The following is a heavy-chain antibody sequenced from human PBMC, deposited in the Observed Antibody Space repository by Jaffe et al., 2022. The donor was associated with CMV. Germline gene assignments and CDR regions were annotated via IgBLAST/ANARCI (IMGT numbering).Heavy chain of an antibody. CDR2: IKSKTDGGTT. CDR1: GFTFSNAW. J-gene: IGHJ4*02. V-gene: IGHV3-15*01. CDR3: TTDQAAQLLFYLDY. D-gene: IGHD2-2*01. Sequence: EVQLVESGGGLVKPGGSLRLSCAASGFTFSNAWMSWVRQAPGKGLEWVGRIKSKTDGGTTDYAAPVKGRFTISRDDSKNTLYLQMNSLKTEDTAVYYCTTDQAAQLLFYLDYWGQGTLVTVSS.